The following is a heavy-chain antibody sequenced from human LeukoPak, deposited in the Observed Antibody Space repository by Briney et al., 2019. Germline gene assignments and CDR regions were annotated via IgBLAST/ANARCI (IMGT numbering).Heavy chain of an antibody. CDR3: AREKKLLCSSTSCHVMGSFDP. D-gene: IGHD2-2*01. J-gene: IGHJ5*02. CDR1: GGSISSSSYY. Sequence: PSETLSLTCTVSGGSISSSSYYWGWIRQPPGKGLEWIGSIYYSGSIYYNPSLKSRVTISVDTSKNQLSLKLRSVTAADTAVYYCAREKKLLCSSTSCHVMGSFDPWGQGTLVTVSS. V-gene: IGHV4-39*07. CDR2: IYYSGSI.